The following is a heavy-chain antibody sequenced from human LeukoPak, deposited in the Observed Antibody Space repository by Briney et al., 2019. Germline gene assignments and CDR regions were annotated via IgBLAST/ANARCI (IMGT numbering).Heavy chain of an antibody. CDR3: AREVAAAGYYYYYYMDV. Sequence: SETLSLTCTVSGGSISSYYWSWLRQPAGKGLEWIGRIYTSGSTNYHPSLKSRVTISVDKSKNQFSLKLSSVTAADTAVYYCAREVAAAGYYYYYYMDVWGKGTTVTVSS. D-gene: IGHD6-13*01. V-gene: IGHV4-4*07. CDR1: GGSISSYY. J-gene: IGHJ6*03. CDR2: IYTSGST.